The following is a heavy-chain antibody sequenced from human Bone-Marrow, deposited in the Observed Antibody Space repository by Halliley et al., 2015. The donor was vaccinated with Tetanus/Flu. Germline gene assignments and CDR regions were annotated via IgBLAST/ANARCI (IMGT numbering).Heavy chain of an antibody. CDR3: ARLSGGYLAPDY. CDR2: VYSTGSP. CDR1: GVSITTYY. Sequence: TLSLTCSVSGVSITTYYWSWIRQPPGKGLEWIGYVYSTGSPNYSPSFKSRVTISLDTSKNQFSLKLSSVTAADTAVYYCARLSGGYLAPDYWGQGTLVTVSS. V-gene: IGHV4-59*01. D-gene: IGHD1-26*01. J-gene: IGHJ4*02.